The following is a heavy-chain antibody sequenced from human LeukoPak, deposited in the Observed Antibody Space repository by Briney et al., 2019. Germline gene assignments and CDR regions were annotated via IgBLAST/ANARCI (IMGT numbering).Heavy chain of an antibody. J-gene: IGHJ4*02. V-gene: IGHV4-59*08. D-gene: IGHD6-13*01. Sequence: SETLSLTCTVSGGSLSSYYWSWIRQPPGKGLEWIGYIYYSGSTNYNPSLKSRVTISVDTSKNQFSLKLSSVTAADTAVYYCARRPPGSSSYRYFDYWGQGTLVTVSS. CDR2: IYYSGST. CDR3: ARRPPGSSSYRYFDY. CDR1: GGSLSSYY.